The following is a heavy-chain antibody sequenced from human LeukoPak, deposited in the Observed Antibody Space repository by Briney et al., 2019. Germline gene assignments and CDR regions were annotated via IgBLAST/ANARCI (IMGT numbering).Heavy chain of an antibody. CDR1: GFTFSNYA. CDR2: ISTDGYTT. Sequence: GGSLRLSCTASGFTFSNYAMHWVRQAPRKGLVWVSRISTDGYTTDYADFVQGRFTASRDNTKNTWSLEMNSLRAEDTAVYYCVVGGSPGYWGQGTLVTVSS. J-gene: IGHJ4*02. V-gene: IGHV3-74*01. CDR3: VVGGSPGY. D-gene: IGHD2-15*01.